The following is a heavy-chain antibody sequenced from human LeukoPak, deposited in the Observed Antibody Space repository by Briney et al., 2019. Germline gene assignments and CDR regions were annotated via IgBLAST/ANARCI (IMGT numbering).Heavy chain of an antibody. Sequence: SDTLSLTCAVYGGSFSGYYWSWIRQPPGKGLEWIGEINHSGSTNYNPSLKSRVTISVDTSKNQFSLKLSSVTAADTAVYYCARHPTSYAGGGYFDYWGQGTLVTVSS. CDR3: ARHPTSYAGGGYFDY. CDR2: INHSGST. J-gene: IGHJ4*02. V-gene: IGHV4-34*01. CDR1: GGSFSGYY. D-gene: IGHD2-2*01.